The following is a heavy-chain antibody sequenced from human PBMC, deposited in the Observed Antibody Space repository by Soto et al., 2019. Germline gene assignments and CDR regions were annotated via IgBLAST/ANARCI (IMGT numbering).Heavy chain of an antibody. CDR2: IYHSGST. V-gene: IGHV4-30-2*01. D-gene: IGHD4-17*01. Sequence: PSETLSLTCAVSGGSISSGGYSWSWIRQPPGKGLEWIGYIYHSGSTYYNPSLKSRVTISVDRSKNQFSLKLSSVTAADTAVYYCARGGYGEPFDYWGQGTLVTVS. J-gene: IGHJ4*02. CDR3: ARGGYGEPFDY. CDR1: GGSISSGGYS.